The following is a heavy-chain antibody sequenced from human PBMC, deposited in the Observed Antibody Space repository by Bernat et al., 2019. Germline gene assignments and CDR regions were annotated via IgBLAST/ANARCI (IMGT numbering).Heavy chain of an antibody. Sequence: QVQLQESGPGLVKPSETLSLTCTVSGGSISSYYWSWIRQPPGKGLEWIGYIYYSGSTNYNPSLKSRVTISVDTSKNQFSLKLSSVTAADTAVYYCARTAPQRGTFAGKAFDIWGQGTMVTVSS. V-gene: IGHV4-59*12. D-gene: IGHD2-15*01. CDR1: GGSISSYY. CDR3: ARTAPQRGTFAGKAFDI. CDR2: IYYSGST. J-gene: IGHJ3*02.